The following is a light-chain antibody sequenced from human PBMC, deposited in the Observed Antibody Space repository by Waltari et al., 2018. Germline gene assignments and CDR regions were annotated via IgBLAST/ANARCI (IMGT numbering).Light chain of an antibody. CDR1: SSNIGRNT. V-gene: IGLV1-44*01. CDR2: SNN. Sequence: QSVLTQPPSASGTPGQRVNIACSGSSSNIGRNTVNWYQQLPDTAPKLPIYSNNPRPSGVPGRFSCSKSGTSASRAISGLQSEDEADYYCAAWDDSLNGYVFGTGTKVTVL. CDR3: AAWDDSLNGYV. J-gene: IGLJ1*01.